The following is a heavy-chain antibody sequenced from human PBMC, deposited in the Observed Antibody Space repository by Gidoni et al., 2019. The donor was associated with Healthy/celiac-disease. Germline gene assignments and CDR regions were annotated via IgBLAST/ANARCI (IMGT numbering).Heavy chain of an antibody. CDR1: GYTFTSYD. CDR3: ARVLRSSIFGVPKLAGY. D-gene: IGHD3-3*01. Sequence: QVQLVQSGAEVKKPGASVKVSCKASGYTFTSYDINWVRQATGQGLEWMGWMNPNSGNTGYAQKFQGRVTMTRNTSISTAYMELSSLRSEDTAVYYCARVLRSSIFGVPKLAGYWGQGTLVTVSS. CDR2: MNPNSGNT. V-gene: IGHV1-8*01. J-gene: IGHJ4*02.